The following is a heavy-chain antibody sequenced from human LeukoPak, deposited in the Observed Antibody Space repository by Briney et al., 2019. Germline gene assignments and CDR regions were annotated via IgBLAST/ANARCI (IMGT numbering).Heavy chain of an antibody. Sequence: GGSLTLSCAVSGFTSSNAWMSWVRQAPGKGLEWVGRVKSKTDGGTRDYAAPVKGRFTISRDDSKNTLYLQMNSLKTEDTAVYYCTTFDYAAFLIWGQGKMVTVSS. CDR1: GFTSSNAW. CDR3: TTFDYAAFLI. CDR2: VKSKTDGGTR. V-gene: IGHV3-15*01. D-gene: IGHD4/OR15-4a*01. J-gene: IGHJ3*02.